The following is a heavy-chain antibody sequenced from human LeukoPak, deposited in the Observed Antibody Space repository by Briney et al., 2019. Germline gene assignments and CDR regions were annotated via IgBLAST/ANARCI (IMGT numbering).Heavy chain of an antibody. D-gene: IGHD6-13*01. CDR1: GGSFSGYY. J-gene: IGHJ6*03. CDR3: ARHVGIAAAGRIARYMDV. Sequence: PSETLSLTCAVYGGSFSGYYWSWIRQPPGKGLEWIGEINHSGSTNYNPSLKSRVTISVDTSRKQFFLRLSSVTAADTAVYYCARHVGIAAAGRIARYMDVWGKGTTVTISS. CDR2: INHSGST. V-gene: IGHV4-34*01.